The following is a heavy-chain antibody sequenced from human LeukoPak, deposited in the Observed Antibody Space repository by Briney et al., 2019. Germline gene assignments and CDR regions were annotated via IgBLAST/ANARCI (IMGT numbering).Heavy chain of an antibody. CDR1: GDSIGRYY. V-gene: IGHV4-59*01. CDR2: IHYNGST. D-gene: IGHD1-1*01. J-gene: IGHJ4*02. Sequence: SSETLSLTCTVSGDSIGRYYWSWIRQAPGKGLEWIGYIHYNGSTKYNPSLKSRVTILVDSAKNQFSLKLSSVTAADTAVYYCARVGDWNDLVYWGQGTLVTVSS. CDR3: ARVGDWNDLVY.